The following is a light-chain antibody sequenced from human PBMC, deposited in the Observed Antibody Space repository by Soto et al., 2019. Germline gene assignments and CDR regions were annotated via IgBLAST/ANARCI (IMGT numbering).Light chain of an antibody. CDR2: SNN. V-gene: IGLV1-44*01. CDR1: SSNIGSNT. J-gene: IGLJ1*01. CDR3: TAWDDSLNVYV. Sequence: QSVLTQPPSASGTPGQRVTISCSGSSSNIGSNTVNWYQQLPGTAPKLLIYSNNQRPSGVPDRFSGSKSGTSASLAISGLQSEDDSDYYCTAWDDSLNVYVFGTGTKVTVL.